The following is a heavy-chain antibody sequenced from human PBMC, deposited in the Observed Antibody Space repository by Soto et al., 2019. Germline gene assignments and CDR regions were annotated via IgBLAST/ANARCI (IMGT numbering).Heavy chain of an antibody. D-gene: IGHD3-3*01. CDR2: ISYDGSNK. J-gene: IGHJ6*02. CDR3: AKDLRFGVVNYYYGMDV. V-gene: IGHV3-30*18. Sequence: PGGPLSLSCAASGFTFSSYCMHWVRQAPGKGLEWVAVISYDGSNKYYADSVKGRFTISRDNSKNTLYLQMNSLRAEDTAVYYCAKDLRFGVVNYYYGMDVWGQGTTVTVSS. CDR1: GFTFSSYC.